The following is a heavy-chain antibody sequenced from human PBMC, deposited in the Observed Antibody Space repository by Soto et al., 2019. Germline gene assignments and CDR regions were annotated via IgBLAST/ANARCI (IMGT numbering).Heavy chain of an antibody. Sequence: SGPTLVNPTQTLTLTCTFSGFSLSTTGLCVSWIRQPPGKALEWLALIDWADDKYYSTSLKTRLTISKDTSKNQVVLTMTNVEPVDTATYFCSRAVGGFTYGYPDYWGQGTLVTVSS. D-gene: IGHD5-18*01. CDR3: SRAVGGFTYGYPDY. CDR1: GFSLSTTGLC. CDR2: IDWADDK. V-gene: IGHV2-70*01. J-gene: IGHJ4*02.